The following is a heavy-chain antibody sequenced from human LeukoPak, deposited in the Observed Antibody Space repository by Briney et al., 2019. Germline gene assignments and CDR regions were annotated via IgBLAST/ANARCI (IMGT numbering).Heavy chain of an antibody. CDR2: IYYTGST. CDR3: ARHIAVASYYYGMDV. V-gene: IGHV4-59*08. D-gene: IGHD6-19*01. CDR1: GGSITSYY. Sequence: LETLSLTCTVSGGSITSYYWSWIRQPPGKGLEWMGYIYYTGSTNYNPSLKTRVTISVDTSKNQFSLKLSSVTAADTAVYYCARHIAVASYYYGMDVWGQGTTVTVSS. J-gene: IGHJ6*02.